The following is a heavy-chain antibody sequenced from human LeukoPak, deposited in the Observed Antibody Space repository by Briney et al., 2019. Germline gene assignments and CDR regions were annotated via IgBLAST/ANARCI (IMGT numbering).Heavy chain of an antibody. CDR1: GFTFDDYA. CDR2: ISGDGGST. CDR3: AKGGSGWSYYFDF. V-gene: IGHV3-43*02. Sequence: GGSLRLSCAASGFTFDDYAMHWVRQAPGKGPEWVSLISGDGGSTYYADSVKGRFTISRDNSKNSLYLQMNSLSTEDTALYYCAKGGSGWSYYFDFWGQGTLVTVSS. J-gene: IGHJ4*02. D-gene: IGHD6-19*01.